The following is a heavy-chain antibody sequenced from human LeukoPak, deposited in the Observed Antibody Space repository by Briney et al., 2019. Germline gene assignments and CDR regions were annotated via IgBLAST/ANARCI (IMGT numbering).Heavy chain of an antibody. Sequence: SGGSLRLSCAASGFTFSSYWMSWVRQAPGKGLEWVANIKQDGSEKYYVDSVKGRFTMSRDNAKNSLYLQMNSLRAEDTAVYYCARDRYDSSVDYWGQGTLVTVSS. J-gene: IGHJ4*02. CDR2: IKQDGSEK. V-gene: IGHV3-7*04. CDR1: GFTFSSYW. CDR3: ARDRYDSSVDY. D-gene: IGHD3-22*01.